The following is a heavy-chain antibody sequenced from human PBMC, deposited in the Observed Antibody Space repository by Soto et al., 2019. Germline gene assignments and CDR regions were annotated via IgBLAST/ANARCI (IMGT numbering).Heavy chain of an antibody. Sequence: SVKVSCKASGGTFSSYAISWVRQAPGQGLEWMGGIIPIFGTANYAQKFQGRVTITADESTSTAYMELSSLRSEDTAVYYCARAFRYYYGSSGYYAIDAFDIWGQGTMVTVSS. D-gene: IGHD3-22*01. CDR2: IIPIFGTA. CDR1: GGTFSSYA. CDR3: ARAFRYYYGSSGYYAIDAFDI. V-gene: IGHV1-69*13. J-gene: IGHJ3*02.